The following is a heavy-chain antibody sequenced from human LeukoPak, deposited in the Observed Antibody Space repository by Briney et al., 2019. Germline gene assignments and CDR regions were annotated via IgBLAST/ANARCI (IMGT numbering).Heavy chain of an antibody. CDR2: ISDIGSI. CDR1: GGSISSYY. D-gene: IGHD3-3*01. CDR3: ARGRSPRMYYDFWSGYYGY. Sequence: SETLSLTCTVSGGSISSYYWSWIRQPPGKGLEWIAYISDIGSINYNLSLKSRVTISLDTSKNQFSLKLSSVTAADTAVYYCARGRSPRMYYDFWSGYYGYWGQGTLVTVSS. J-gene: IGHJ4*02. V-gene: IGHV4-59*12.